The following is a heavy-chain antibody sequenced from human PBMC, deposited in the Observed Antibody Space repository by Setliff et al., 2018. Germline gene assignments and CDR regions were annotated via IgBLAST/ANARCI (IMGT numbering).Heavy chain of an antibody. Sequence: PGGSLRLSCAASGFTFRSYEMNWVRQTPGKGLEWVSYINSGGSKVYYADSVKGRFTISRDNAKNSLYLLMKSVRVDDTAVYYCARDKGGANWGSGWGQGTLVTVSS. D-gene: IGHD7-27*01. V-gene: IGHV3-48*03. CDR3: ARDKGGANWGSG. J-gene: IGHJ4*02. CDR2: INSGGSKV. CDR1: GFTFRSYE.